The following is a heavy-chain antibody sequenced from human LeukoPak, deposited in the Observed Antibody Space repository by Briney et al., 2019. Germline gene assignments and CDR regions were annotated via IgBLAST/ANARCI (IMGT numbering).Heavy chain of an antibody. CDR2: IYYSGST. CDR3: ARQTDGARDYVWGSYRIRFVDY. CDR1: GGSISSSSYY. V-gene: IGHV4-39*01. D-gene: IGHD3-16*02. J-gene: IGHJ4*02. Sequence: SETLSLTCTVSGGSISSSSYYWGWIRQPPGKGLEWIGSIYYSGSTYYNPSLKSRVTISVDTSKNQFSLKLSSVTAADTAVYYCARQTDGARDYVWGSYRIRFVDYWGQGTLVTVSS.